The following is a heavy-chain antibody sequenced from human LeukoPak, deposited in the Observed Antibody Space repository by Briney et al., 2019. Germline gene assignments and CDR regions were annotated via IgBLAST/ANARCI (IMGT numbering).Heavy chain of an antibody. J-gene: IGHJ4*02. CDR1: GGTFSSYA. D-gene: IGHD4-17*01. CDR2: IIPIFGTA. V-gene: IGHV1-69*05. Sequence: ASVKVSCKASGGTFSSYAISWVRQAPGQGLEWMGRIIPIFGTANYAQKFQGRVTITTDGSTSTAYMELSSLRSEDTAVYYCARAFGYGDSYYFDYWGQGTLVTVSS. CDR3: ARAFGYGDSYYFDY.